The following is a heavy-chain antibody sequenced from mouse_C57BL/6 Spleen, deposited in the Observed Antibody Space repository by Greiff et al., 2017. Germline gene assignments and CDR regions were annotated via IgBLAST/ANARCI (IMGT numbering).Heavy chain of an antibody. CDR1: GFTFSSYA. J-gene: IGHJ1*03. D-gene: IGHD3-1*01. Sequence: EVKLVESGEGLVKPGGSLKLSCAASGFTFSSYAMSWVRQTPEKRLEWVAYISSGGDYIYYADTVKGRFTISRDNARNTLYLQMSSLKSEDTAMYYCTRGGTPYWYFDVWGTGTTGTVSS. CDR3: TRGGTPYWYFDV. V-gene: IGHV5-9-1*02. CDR2: ISSGGDYI.